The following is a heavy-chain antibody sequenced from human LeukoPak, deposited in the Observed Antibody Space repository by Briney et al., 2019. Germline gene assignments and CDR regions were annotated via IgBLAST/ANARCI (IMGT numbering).Heavy chain of an antibody. CDR3: ARVGTMVRGVTPTDY. Sequence: GASVKVSCKASGGTFSSYAISWVRQAPGQGLEWMGRIIPILGIANYAQKFQGRVTITADKSTSTAYMELSSLRSEDTAVYYCARVGTMVRGVTPTDYWGQGTLVTVSS. J-gene: IGHJ4*02. CDR2: IIPILGIA. CDR1: GGTFSSYA. V-gene: IGHV1-69*04. D-gene: IGHD3-10*01.